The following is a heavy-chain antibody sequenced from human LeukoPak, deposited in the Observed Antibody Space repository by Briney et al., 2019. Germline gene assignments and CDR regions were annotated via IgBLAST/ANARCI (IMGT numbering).Heavy chain of an antibody. CDR2: ISSSSYI. J-gene: IGHJ6*02. Sequence: GGSLRLSCAASGFTFSTYNMIWVRQAPGKGLEWVSSISSSSYIYYADSVKGRFTISRDNAKNSLYLQMNSLRAEDTAVYYCARWAAPDYYYYGMDVWGQGTTVTVSS. D-gene: IGHD6-13*01. CDR3: ARWAAPDYYYYGMDV. CDR1: GFTFSTYN. V-gene: IGHV3-21*01.